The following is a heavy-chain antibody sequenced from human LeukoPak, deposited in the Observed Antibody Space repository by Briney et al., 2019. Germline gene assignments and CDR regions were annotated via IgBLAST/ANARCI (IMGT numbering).Heavy chain of an antibody. Sequence: GGSLRLSCTASGFSFSGYWMTWVRQAPGKGLEWVANIRQDGDTKYYVDSVKGRFTISRDNAMNSLYLQMNSLRAEDTAIYYCARSLPYGTTWYGRSDFWGQGTLVTVSS. V-gene: IGHV3-7*03. CDR1: GFSFSGYW. J-gene: IGHJ4*02. D-gene: IGHD6-13*01. CDR2: IRQDGDTK. CDR3: ARSLPYGTTWYGRSDF.